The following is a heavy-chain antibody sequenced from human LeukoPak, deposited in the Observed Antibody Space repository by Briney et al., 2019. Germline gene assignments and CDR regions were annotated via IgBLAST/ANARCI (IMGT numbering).Heavy chain of an antibody. Sequence: ASVKVSCKASGYTFTSYYMHWVRQAPGQGLEWMGWISAYNGDTNYAQKLQGRVTMTTDTSTSTAYMELRSLRSDDTAVYYCARGPYDSSGYYLPTFFDYWGQGTLVTVSS. CDR1: GYTFTSYY. CDR3: ARGPYDSSGYYLPTFFDY. D-gene: IGHD3-22*01. J-gene: IGHJ4*02. V-gene: IGHV1-18*04. CDR2: ISAYNGDT.